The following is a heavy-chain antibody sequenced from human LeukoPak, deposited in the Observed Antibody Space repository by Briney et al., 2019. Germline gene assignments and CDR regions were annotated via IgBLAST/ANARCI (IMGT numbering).Heavy chain of an antibody. J-gene: IGHJ3*02. V-gene: IGHV4-34*01. CDR1: GGSFSGYY. CDR2: INHSGST. CDR3: ARSLDYYDSSGYDASDI. D-gene: IGHD3-22*01. Sequence: SETLSLTCAVYGGSFSGYYWSWIRQPPGKGLEWIGEINHSGSTNYNPSLKSRVTISVDTSKNQFSLKLSSVTAADTAVYYCARSLDYYDSSGYDASDIWGQGTMVTVSS.